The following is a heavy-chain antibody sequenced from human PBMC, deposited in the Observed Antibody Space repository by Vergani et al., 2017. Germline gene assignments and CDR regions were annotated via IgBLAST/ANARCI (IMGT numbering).Heavy chain of an antibody. CDR1: GGTFSSYA. CDR3: AKMGALKTYSSSWYYFDY. CDR2: IIPIFGTA. D-gene: IGHD6-13*01. Sequence: QVQLVQSGAEVKKPGSSVKVSCKASGGTFSSYAISWVRQAPGQGLEWMGGIIPIFGTANYAQKFQGRVTITADESTSTAYMELSSLRSEDTAVYYCAKMGALKTYSSSWYYFDYWGQGTLVTVSS. V-gene: IGHV1-69*01. J-gene: IGHJ4*02.